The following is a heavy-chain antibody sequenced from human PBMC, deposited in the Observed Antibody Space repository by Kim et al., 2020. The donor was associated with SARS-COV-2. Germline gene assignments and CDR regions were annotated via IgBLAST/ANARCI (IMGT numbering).Heavy chain of an antibody. CDR1: GFTFSVYA. J-gene: IGHJ4*02. Sequence: GGSLRLSCAVSGFTFSVYALTWVRQAPGKGLECVSGISGSGGSTSYADSVKGRFTISKDNSSNMLYLQMNSLRVEDTAVYYCAKTLYGGHSDWGQGTLVT. CDR2: ISGSGGST. V-gene: IGHV3-23*01. CDR3: AKTLYGGHSD. D-gene: IGHD4-17*01.